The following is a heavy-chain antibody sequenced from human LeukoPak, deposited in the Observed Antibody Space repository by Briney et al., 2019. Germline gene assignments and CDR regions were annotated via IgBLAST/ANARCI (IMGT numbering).Heavy chain of an antibody. CDR1: GFTFSSYA. CDR3: AKDGEGGFDY. V-gene: IGHV3-30*04. J-gene: IGHJ4*02. D-gene: IGHD2-21*01. Sequence: PGGSLRLSCAASGFTFSSYAMHWVRQAPGKGLEWVAVISYDGSNKYYADSVKGRFTISRDNAKNTLYLQMNSLRAEDTAVYYCAKDGEGGFDYWGQGTLVTVSS. CDR2: ISYDGSNK.